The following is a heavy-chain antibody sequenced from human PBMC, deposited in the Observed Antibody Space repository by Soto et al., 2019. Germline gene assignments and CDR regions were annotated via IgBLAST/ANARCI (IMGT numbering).Heavy chain of an antibody. D-gene: IGHD3-22*01. CDR2: ISGSGSTI. CDR1: GFTFSGYE. Sequence: PGGSLRLSCADSGFTFSGYEMNWVRKAPGKGLEWVSYISGSGSTIYYADSVKGRFTISRDNAKDSLYLQMNSLRAEDTAVYYCAREVVVFGVIIPTPMDVWGQGTTVTVSS. V-gene: IGHV3-48*03. J-gene: IGHJ6*02. CDR3: AREVVVFGVIIPTPMDV.